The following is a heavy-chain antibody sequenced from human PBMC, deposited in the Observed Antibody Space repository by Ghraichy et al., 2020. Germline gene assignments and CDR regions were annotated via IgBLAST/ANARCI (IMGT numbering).Heavy chain of an antibody. Sequence: SETLSLTCAVYGGSFSGYYWSWIRQPPGKGLEWIGEINHSGSTNYNPSLKSRVTISVDTSKNQFSLKLSSVTAADTAVYYCARVRRFRELLLGGFGPYDYWGQGTLVTVSS. CDR3: ARVRRFRELLLGGFGPYDY. J-gene: IGHJ4*02. CDR1: GGSFSGYY. V-gene: IGHV4-34*01. CDR2: INHSGST. D-gene: IGHD3-10*01.